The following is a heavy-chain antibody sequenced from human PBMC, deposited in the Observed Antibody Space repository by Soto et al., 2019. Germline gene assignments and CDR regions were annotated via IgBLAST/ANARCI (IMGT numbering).Heavy chain of an antibody. CDR1: GDSVSSNSAA. CDR3: ARLLFPAVAGVPGYYYYSGMDV. Sequence: SQTLSLTCAISGDSVSSNSAAWNWIRQSPSRGLEWLGRTYYRSKWYNDYAVSVKSRITINPDTSKNQFSLQLNSVTPEDTAVDYCARLLFPAVAGVPGYYYYSGMDVGGQGTRVTVSS. D-gene: IGHD6-19*01. V-gene: IGHV6-1*01. CDR2: TYYRSKWYN. J-gene: IGHJ6*02.